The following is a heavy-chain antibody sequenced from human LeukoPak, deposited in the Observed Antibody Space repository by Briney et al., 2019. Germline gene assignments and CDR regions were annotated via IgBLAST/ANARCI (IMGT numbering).Heavy chain of an antibody. J-gene: IGHJ3*02. CDR3: ARDFSAGDAFDI. Sequence: ASVKVSCKASGYTFTNYPMHWVRLAPGQRLEWMGWINTANGNTKYSQKFQDRLTITRDTSASTAYMELSSLGSEDTAVYYCARDFSAGDAFDIWGQGTMVTVSS. CDR2: INTANGNT. D-gene: IGHD3/OR15-3a*01. V-gene: IGHV1-3*04. CDR1: GYTFTNYP.